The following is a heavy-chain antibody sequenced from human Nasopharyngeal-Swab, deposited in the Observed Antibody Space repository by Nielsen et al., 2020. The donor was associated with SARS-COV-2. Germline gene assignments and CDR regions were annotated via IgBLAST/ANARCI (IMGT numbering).Heavy chain of an antibody. CDR3: ARVPSRDGYNWADY. Sequence: ASVKVSCKASGYTVTSYGISWVRQAPGQGLEWMGWISAYNGNTNYAQKLQGRVTMTTDTSTSTAYMELRSLRSDDTAVYYCARVPSRDGYNWADYWGQGTLVTVSS. V-gene: IGHV1-18*01. CDR2: ISAYNGNT. CDR1: GYTVTSYG. D-gene: IGHD5-24*01. J-gene: IGHJ4*02.